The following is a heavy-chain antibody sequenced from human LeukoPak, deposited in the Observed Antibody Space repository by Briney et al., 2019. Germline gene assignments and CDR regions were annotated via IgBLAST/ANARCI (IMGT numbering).Heavy chain of an antibody. Sequence: GGSLRLSCAASGFTFSSYAMSWVRQAPGKGLEWVSAISGSGGSTYYADSVKGRFTISRDNAKNSLYLQMNSPRAEDTAVYYCARDIGIVGATIDYWGQGTLVTVSS. J-gene: IGHJ4*02. CDR3: ARDIGIVGATIDY. D-gene: IGHD1-26*01. CDR2: ISGSGGST. CDR1: GFTFSSYA. V-gene: IGHV3-23*01.